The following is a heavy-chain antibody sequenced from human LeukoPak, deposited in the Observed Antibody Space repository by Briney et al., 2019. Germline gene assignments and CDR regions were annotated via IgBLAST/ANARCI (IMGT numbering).Heavy chain of an antibody. CDR1: GYTFTGYY. V-gene: IGHV1-2*06. CDR3: ARAKYRVVRGVIGFYYFDY. Sequence: ASVKVSCKASGYTFTGYYMHWVRQAPGQGLEWMGRINPNSGGTNYAQKFQGRVTMTRDTSISTAYMELSRLRSDDTAVYYCARAKYRVVRGVIGFYYFDYWGQGTLVTVSS. D-gene: IGHD3-10*01. J-gene: IGHJ4*02. CDR2: INPNSGGT.